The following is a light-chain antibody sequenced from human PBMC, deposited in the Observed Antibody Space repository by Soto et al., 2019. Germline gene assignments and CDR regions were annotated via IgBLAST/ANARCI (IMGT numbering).Light chain of an antibody. CDR2: EAS. CDR3: QHYNSYSEA. Sequence: DIQRTQSPSTLSASFGDRVTISCLASQSISNWLAWYQQKPGKAPKLLMSEASSLEGGVPSRFSGSGSGTEFTLTISSLQPDDFATYYCQHYNSYSEAFGQGTKVDIK. CDR1: QSISNW. V-gene: IGKV1-5*01. J-gene: IGKJ1*01.